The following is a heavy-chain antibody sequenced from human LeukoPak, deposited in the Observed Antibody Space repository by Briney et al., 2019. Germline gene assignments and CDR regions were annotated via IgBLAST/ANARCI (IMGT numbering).Heavy chain of an antibody. D-gene: IGHD2-21*02. CDR1: VYTFTGYY. CDR3: ACNCGGDDAG. J-gene: IGHJ4*02. Sequence: GASVKVSCMASVYTFTGYYMHWVRQAPGQGLEWMGWINPNSGGTNYAQKFQGRFTMTRDTSISTAYMELSRLRSDDTAVYYCACNCGGDDAGWGQGTLVTVSS. CDR2: INPNSGGT. V-gene: IGHV1-2*02.